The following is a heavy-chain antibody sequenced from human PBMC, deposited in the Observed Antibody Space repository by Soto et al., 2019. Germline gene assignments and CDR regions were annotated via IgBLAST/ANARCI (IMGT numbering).Heavy chain of an antibody. CDR2: IIPIFGTA. CDR1: GGTFSSYA. Sequence: QVQLVQSGAEVRKPGSSVKVSCKASGGTFSSYAISWVRQAPGQGLEWMGGIIPIFGTANYAQKFQGRVTITADKSTSTAYMELSSLRSEDTAVYYCARVIGYSGSSYDAFDIWGQGTMVTVSS. D-gene: IGHD1-26*01. V-gene: IGHV1-69*06. CDR3: ARVIGYSGSSYDAFDI. J-gene: IGHJ3*02.